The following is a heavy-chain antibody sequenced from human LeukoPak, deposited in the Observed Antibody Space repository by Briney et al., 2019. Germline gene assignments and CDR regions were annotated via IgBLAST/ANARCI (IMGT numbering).Heavy chain of an antibody. CDR1: GFTFSSYW. D-gene: IGHD1-26*01. V-gene: IGHV3-7*01. J-gene: IGHJ5*02. CDR3: ARFGARGWFDP. CDR2: IKQDGSEK. Sequence: GGSLRLSCAASGFTFSSYWMSWVRQAPGKGLEWVANIKQDGSEKYYVDFVKGRFTISRDNAKNSLYLQMNSLRAEDTAVYYCARFGARGWFDPWGQGTLVTVSS.